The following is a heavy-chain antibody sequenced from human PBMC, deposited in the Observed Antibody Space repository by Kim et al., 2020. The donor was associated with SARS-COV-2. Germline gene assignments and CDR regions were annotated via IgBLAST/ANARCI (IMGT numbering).Heavy chain of an antibody. J-gene: IGHJ3*02. CDR1: GGSISSSNW. V-gene: IGHV4-4*02. CDR3: ARRTAVVIKGDDAFDI. Sequence: SETLSLICAVSGGSISSSNWWSWVRQPPGKGLEWIGEIYHSGSTNYNPSLKSRVTISVDKSKNQFSLKLSSVTAADTAVYYCARRTAVVIKGDDAFDIWGQGTMVTVSS. CDR2: IYHSGST. D-gene: IGHD3-22*01.